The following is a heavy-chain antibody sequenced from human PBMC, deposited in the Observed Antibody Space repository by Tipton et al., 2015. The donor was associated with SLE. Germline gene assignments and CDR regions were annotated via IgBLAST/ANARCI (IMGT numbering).Heavy chain of an antibody. Sequence: TLSLTCTVSGGSISNYYWNWIRQPPGKGLEWIGYIYYSGSTNYNPSLKSRVTISVDTSKNQFSLKLSSVTAADTAVYYCARRRGSYYGLDYWGQGTLVTVSS. V-gene: IGHV4-59*01. CDR1: GGSISNYY. CDR2: IYYSGST. D-gene: IGHD1-26*01. J-gene: IGHJ4*02. CDR3: ARRRGSYYGLDY.